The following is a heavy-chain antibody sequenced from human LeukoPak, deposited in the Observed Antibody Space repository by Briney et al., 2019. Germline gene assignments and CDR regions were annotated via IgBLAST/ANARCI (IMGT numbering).Heavy chain of an antibody. CDR1: GYSISSGYY. J-gene: IGHJ4*02. D-gene: IGHD2-21*02. CDR3: ARVECGGDCYVDY. Sequence: ETLSLTCTVSGYSISSGYYWGWIRQPPGKGLEWIGSIYHSGSPYYNPSLKSRVTISVATSKNRFSLKLTSVTAADTAVYYCARVECGGDCYVDYWGQGTLVTVSS. CDR2: IYHSGSP. V-gene: IGHV4-38-2*02.